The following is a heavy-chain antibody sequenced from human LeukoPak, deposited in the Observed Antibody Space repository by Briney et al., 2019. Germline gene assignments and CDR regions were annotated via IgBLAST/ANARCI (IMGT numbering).Heavy chain of an antibody. D-gene: IGHD3-3*01. Sequence: GASVKVSCKASGYTFTGYYIHWVRQAPGQGLEWMGWITPNSGGTNYAQKFQGRVTMTRDTSITTAYMELTSLRSDDTAVYYCALYDFWSGYHDYWGQGTLVTVSS. CDR3: ALYDFWSGYHDY. J-gene: IGHJ4*02. V-gene: IGHV1-2*02. CDR2: ITPNSGGT. CDR1: GYTFTGYY.